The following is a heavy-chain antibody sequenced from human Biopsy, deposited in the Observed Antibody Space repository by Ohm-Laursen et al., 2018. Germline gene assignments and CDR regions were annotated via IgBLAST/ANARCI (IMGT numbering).Heavy chain of an antibody. V-gene: IGHV4-34*01. D-gene: IGHD6-19*01. CDR3: ARGRLRAVARFDY. Sequence: SDTLSLTWAVYGGSFSGYYWSWIRRPPGKGLEWIGEINHSGSTNYNPSLKSRVTISVDTSKNQFSLKLSSVTAADTAVYYCARGRLRAVARFDYWGQGTLVTVSS. CDR2: INHSGST. CDR1: GGSFSGYY. J-gene: IGHJ4*02.